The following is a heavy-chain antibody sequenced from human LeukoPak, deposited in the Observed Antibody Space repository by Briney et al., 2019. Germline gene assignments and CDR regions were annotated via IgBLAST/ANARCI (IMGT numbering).Heavy chain of an antibody. Sequence: SETLSLTCTVSGGSISSGGYYWSWIRQHPGKGLEWIGYIYYSGSTYYNPSPKSRVTISVDTSKNQFSLKLSSVTAADTAVYYCARVFNDYYDSSGFYYFDYWGQGTLVTVSS. J-gene: IGHJ4*02. CDR2: IYYSGST. D-gene: IGHD3-22*01. V-gene: IGHV4-31*03. CDR3: ARVFNDYYDSSGFYYFDY. CDR1: GGSISSGGYY.